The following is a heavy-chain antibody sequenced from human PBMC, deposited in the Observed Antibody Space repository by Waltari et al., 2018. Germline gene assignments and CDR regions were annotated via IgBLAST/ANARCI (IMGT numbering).Heavy chain of an antibody. V-gene: IGHV4-39*07. CDR1: GGSISRSSYY. J-gene: IGHJ4*02. CDR3: ARENALGAADVGEFDY. CDR2: IYYSGST. Sequence: QLQLQESGPGLVKPSEPLSLTCTVSGGSISRSSYYWGWIRQAPGKGLEWIGSIYYSGSTYYNPSLKSRVTISVDTSKNQFSLKLSSVTAADTAVYYCARENALGAADVGEFDYWGQGTLVTVSS. D-gene: IGHD2-15*01.